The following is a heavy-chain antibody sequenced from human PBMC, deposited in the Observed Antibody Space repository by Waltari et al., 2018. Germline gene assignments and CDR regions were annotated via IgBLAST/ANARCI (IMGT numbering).Heavy chain of an antibody. V-gene: IGHV3-7*01. CDR2: INEDGSRT. CDR3: VRGIDL. J-gene: IGHJ4*02. Sequence: EVQVVESGGGLVQPGGSLRLSCAASGFIFNSFWTSWVRQAPEKGLEWVANINEDGSRTYYLDSVKGRFTISRDNAKNSLSLQMNSLRAEDTAVYYCVRGIDLWGQGTLVTVSS. D-gene: IGHD3-9*01. CDR1: GFIFNSFW.